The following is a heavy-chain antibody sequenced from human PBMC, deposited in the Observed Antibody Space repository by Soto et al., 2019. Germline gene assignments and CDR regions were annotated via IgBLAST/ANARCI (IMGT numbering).Heavy chain of an antibody. Sequence: QVQLVQSGAEVKKPGASVKISCKTSGYTFTSYDISWLRQATGQAPEWLGWIKPYNGNSGFAEKFQGRITLNRNTSITTEYMEMTSLTSEDTAVYYCARGRCAAATCYGLNVDVWGQGTRVTVTS. J-gene: IGHJ3*01. CDR2: IKPYNGNS. V-gene: IGHV1-8*01. CDR3: ARGRCAAATCYGLNVDV. CDR1: GYTFTSYD. D-gene: IGHD2-15*01.